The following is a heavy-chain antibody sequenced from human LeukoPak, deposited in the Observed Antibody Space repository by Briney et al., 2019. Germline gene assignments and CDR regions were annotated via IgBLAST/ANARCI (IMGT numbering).Heavy chain of an antibody. CDR3: AKDVSGYSSSWYWDY. J-gene: IGHJ4*02. V-gene: IGHV3-74*01. D-gene: IGHD6-13*01. Sequence: PGGSLRLSCAASGFTFSSYWMHWVRQAPGKGLVWVSRINSDGSSTSYADSVKGRFTISRDNSKNTLYLQMNSLRAEDTAVYYCAKDVSGYSSSWYWDYWGQGTLVTVSS. CDR2: INSDGSST. CDR1: GFTFSSYW.